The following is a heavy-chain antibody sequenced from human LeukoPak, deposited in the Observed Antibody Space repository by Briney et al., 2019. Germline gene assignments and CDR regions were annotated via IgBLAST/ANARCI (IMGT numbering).Heavy chain of an antibody. CDR2: IHTSGST. D-gene: IGHD6-19*01. J-gene: IGHJ4*01. Sequence: SETLSLTCSVSGGSISTYYWSWIRQPAGKGLEWIAQIHTSGSTNFNPSLKSRVSISMDTPNNQFSLMTSSVTAADTAIYCAGRGLSTGWTFDYWGHGTLVTVSS. V-gene: IGHV4-4*07. CDR1: GGSISTYY. CDR3: AGRGLSTGWTFDY.